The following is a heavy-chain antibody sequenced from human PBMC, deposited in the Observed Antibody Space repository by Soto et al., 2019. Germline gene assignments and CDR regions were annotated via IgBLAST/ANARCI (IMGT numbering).Heavy chain of an antibody. V-gene: IGHV3-48*01. CDR1: GFTFSSYS. CDR3: ARVSPGIAVAGTGDAFDI. CDR2: ISSSSSTI. J-gene: IGHJ3*02. Sequence: GESLKISCAASGFTFSSYSMNWVRQAPGKGLEWVSYISSSSSTIYYADSVKGRFTISRDNAKNSLYLQMTSLRAEDTAVYYCARVSPGIAVAGTGDAFDIWGQGTMVTVSS. D-gene: IGHD6-19*01.